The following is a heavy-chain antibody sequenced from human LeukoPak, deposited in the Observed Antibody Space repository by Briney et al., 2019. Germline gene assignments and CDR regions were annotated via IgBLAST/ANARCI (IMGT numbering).Heavy chain of an antibody. D-gene: IGHD3-9*01. CDR3: TTGRYFDWLLCNY. CDR2: IKTKADGGTT. Sequence: GGSLRLSCAASGFTFDDYAMHWVRQAPGKGLEWVGRIKTKADGGTTDYAAPVKGRFTISRDDSKNTLFLQMNSLRTEDTAVYYCTTGRYFDWLLCNYWGQGTLVTVSS. V-gene: IGHV3-15*01. CDR1: GFTFDDYA. J-gene: IGHJ4*02.